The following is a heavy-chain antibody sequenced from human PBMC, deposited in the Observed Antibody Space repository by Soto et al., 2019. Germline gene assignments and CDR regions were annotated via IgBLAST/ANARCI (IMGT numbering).Heavy chain of an antibody. V-gene: IGHV4-59*01. Sequence: MSSETLSLTCTVSGGSISSYYWSWIRQPPGKGLEWIGYIYYSGSTNYNPSLKSRVTISVDTSKNQFSLKLSSVTAADTAVYYCARVPVGKYYDILTGYYSHGPFDPWGQGTLVTVSS. CDR1: GGSISSYY. D-gene: IGHD3-9*01. J-gene: IGHJ5*02. CDR3: ARVPVGKYYDILTGYYSHGPFDP. CDR2: IYYSGST.